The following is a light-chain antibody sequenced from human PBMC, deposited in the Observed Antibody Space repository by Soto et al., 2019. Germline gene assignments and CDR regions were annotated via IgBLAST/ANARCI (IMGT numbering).Light chain of an antibody. J-gene: IGKJ5*01. CDR2: SES. V-gene: IGKV3D-15*01. CDR3: QHYKNRSTRT. CDR1: QGVXSN. Sequence: IELTQSPYTLAVSPGEVATLSCWASQGVXSNLDWYQQKRGQATRLLIXSESTRATGVPARFSGSGSGREFTLTLSSMQSEYFAVYYCQHYKNRSTRTFGQGTRLEI.